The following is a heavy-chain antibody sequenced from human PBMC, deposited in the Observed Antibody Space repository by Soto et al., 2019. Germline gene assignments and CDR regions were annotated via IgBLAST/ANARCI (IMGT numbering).Heavy chain of an antibody. CDR2: TRNKANSYTT. V-gene: IGHV3-72*01. CDR1: GFTFRDHY. J-gene: IGHJ6*02. CDR3: VRAYSSSTTCCYYAMDV. Sequence: GGSLRLSYAAAGFTFRDHYMDWVSQATGKGLEWVGRTRNKANSYTTEYAASVKGRFTISRDDSKNSLYLQMNSLKTEDTAVYYCVRAYSSSTTCCYYAMDVWGQGATVTAP. D-gene: IGHD6-6*01.